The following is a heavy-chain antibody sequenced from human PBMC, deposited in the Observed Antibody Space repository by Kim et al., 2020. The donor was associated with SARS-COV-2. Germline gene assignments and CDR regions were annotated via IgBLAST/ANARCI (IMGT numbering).Heavy chain of an antibody. Sequence: SETLSLTCAVYTGSFSGYYWSWIHQPPGKGLEWIGEINRDGSANYNPSLRSRVSISVDTSKNQFSLKLNSVTAADTAVYYCARGRGGDGWYFDLWGRDSLVTVSS. D-gene: IGHD2-21*02. CDR2: INRDGSA. CDR3: ARGRGGDGWYFDL. J-gene: IGHJ2*01. V-gene: IGHV4-34*01. CDR1: TGSFSGYY.